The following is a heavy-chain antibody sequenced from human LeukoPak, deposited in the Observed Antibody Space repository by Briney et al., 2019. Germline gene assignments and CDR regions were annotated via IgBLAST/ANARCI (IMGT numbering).Heavy chain of an antibody. CDR1: GYTFTSYG. CDR2: ISAYNGNT. D-gene: IGHD3-10*01. Sequence: ASVKVSCKASGYTFTSYGISWVRQAPGQGLEWMGWISAYNGNTNYAQKLQGRVTMTTDTSTSTAYMELRSLRSDDTAVYYCARASILWFGELNRLDYWGQGTLVTVSS. CDR3: ARASILWFGELNRLDY. V-gene: IGHV1-18*04. J-gene: IGHJ4*02.